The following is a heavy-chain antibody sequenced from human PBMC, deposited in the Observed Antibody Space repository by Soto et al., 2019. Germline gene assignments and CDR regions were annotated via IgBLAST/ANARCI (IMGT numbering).Heavy chain of an antibody. D-gene: IGHD6-13*01. Sequence: LVESGGGVVQPGRSLRLSCEASGFSFNAYGMHWVRQAPGKGLEWVAAIWFDGSNQYYVDSVKGRFTISRDNSKNTLFLQMNSLRPEDTAVYYCARDNLGAQQLVLWGQGTLVTVSS. CDR1: GFSFNAYG. J-gene: IGHJ4*02. V-gene: IGHV3-33*01. CDR3: ARDNLGAQQLVL. CDR2: IWFDGSNQ.